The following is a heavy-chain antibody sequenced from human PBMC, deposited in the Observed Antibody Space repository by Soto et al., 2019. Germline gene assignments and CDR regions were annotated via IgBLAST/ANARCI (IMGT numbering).Heavy chain of an antibody. CDR1: GFTFSSYW. CDR3: ARGDPITIFGVVNNWFDP. CDR2: INSDGSST. Sequence: GGSLRLSCAASGFTFSSYWMHWVRQAPGKGLVWVSRINSDGSSTSYADSVKGRFTISRDNAKNTLYLQMNSLRAEDTAVYYCARGDPITIFGVVNNWFDPWGQGTLVTVSS. D-gene: IGHD3-3*01. J-gene: IGHJ5*02. V-gene: IGHV3-74*01.